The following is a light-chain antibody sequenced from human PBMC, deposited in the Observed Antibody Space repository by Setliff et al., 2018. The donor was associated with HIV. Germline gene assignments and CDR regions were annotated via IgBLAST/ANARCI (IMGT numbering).Light chain of an antibody. V-gene: IGLV2-14*01. CDR2: EVT. J-gene: IGLJ1*01. CDR1: SSDIGGYNF. Sequence: QSVLTQPASVSESPGQSITISCTGTSSDIGGYNFVSWYQHHPGKAPKLMIYEVTNRPSGVSNRFSGSKSGNTASLTISGLQADDEADYYCSSYTSSSPYVFGTGTKVTVL. CDR3: SSYTSSSPYV.